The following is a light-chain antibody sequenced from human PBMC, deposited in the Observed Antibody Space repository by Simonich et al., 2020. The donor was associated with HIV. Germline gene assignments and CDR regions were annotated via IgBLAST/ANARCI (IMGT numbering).Light chain of an antibody. CDR1: QSLVHSDGSTY. CDR2: KVS. Sequence: DVVMTQSPLSLPVTLGQPASISCRSSQSLVHSDGSTYLHWFQQRPGQSPRRLIYKVSNWDSWVPDRFSGSGSGTDFTLKISRVEAEDVGVYYCMQAIHLPPYTFGQGTKLEIK. CDR3: MQAIHLPPYT. V-gene: IGKV2-30*02. J-gene: IGKJ2*01.